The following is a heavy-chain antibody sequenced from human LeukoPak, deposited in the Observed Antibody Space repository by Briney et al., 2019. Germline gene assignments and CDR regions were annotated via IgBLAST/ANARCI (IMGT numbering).Heavy chain of an antibody. D-gene: IGHD2-15*01. CDR2: IRYDGSNK. Sequence: GGSLRLPCAASGFTFSSYGMHWVRQAPGKGLEWVAFIRYDGSNKYYADSVKGRFTISRDNSKNTLYLQMNSLRAEDTAVYYCARDRYCSGGSCYSRPDYWSQGTLVTVSS. CDR3: ARDRYCSGGSCYSRPDY. V-gene: IGHV3-30*02. CDR1: GFTFSSYG. J-gene: IGHJ4*02.